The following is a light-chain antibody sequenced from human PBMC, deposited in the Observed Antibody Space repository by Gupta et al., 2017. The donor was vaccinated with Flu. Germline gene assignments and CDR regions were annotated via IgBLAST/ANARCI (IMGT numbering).Light chain of an antibody. Sequence: DIQMTQSPSTLSASVGDRVTITCRASQSITTSLAWYQHKQGRAPKLLIYKASSLESGVPSRFSGSGSGTEFTLTTSSLQPDDFATYYCQEYNSYASLTFGGGTKVEIK. CDR2: KAS. CDR3: QEYNSYASLT. V-gene: IGKV1-5*03. J-gene: IGKJ4*01. CDR1: QSITTS.